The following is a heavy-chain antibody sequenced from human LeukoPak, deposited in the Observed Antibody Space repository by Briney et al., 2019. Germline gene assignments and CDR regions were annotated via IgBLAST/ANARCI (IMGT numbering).Heavy chain of an antibody. CDR1: GYTFTGYY. Sequence: GASVRVSCKASGYTFTGYYMHWVRQAPGQGLEWMGIINPSGGSTSYAQKFQGRVTMTRDMSTSTVYMELSSLRSEDTAVYYCARVGKGGSNDYWGQGTLVTVSS. V-gene: IGHV1-46*01. CDR2: INPSGGST. J-gene: IGHJ4*02. D-gene: IGHD3-16*01. CDR3: ARVGKGGSNDY.